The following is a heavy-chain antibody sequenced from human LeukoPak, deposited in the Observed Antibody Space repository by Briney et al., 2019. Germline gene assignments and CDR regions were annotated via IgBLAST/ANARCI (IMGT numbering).Heavy chain of an antibody. CDR1: GGSISSYY. CDR2: IYYSGST. J-gene: IGHJ4*02. D-gene: IGHD3-10*01. Sequence: TSETLSLTCTVSGGSISSYYWSWIRQHPGKGLEWIGYIYYSGSTYYNPSLKSRVTISVDTSKNQFSLKLSSVTAADTAVYYCARVRATSRGDFDYWGQGTLVTVSS. V-gene: IGHV4-59*06. CDR3: ARVRATSRGDFDY.